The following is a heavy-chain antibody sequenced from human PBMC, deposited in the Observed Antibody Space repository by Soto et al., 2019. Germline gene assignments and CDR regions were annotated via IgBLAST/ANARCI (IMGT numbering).Heavy chain of an antibody. D-gene: IGHD1-26*01. CDR3: AHSALQTGDFDY. V-gene: IGHV2-5*02. CDR2: IYWDDDK. J-gene: IGHJ4*02. Sequence: QITLKESGPTLVKPTQTLTLTCTFSGFSLSTSGVSVGWIRQPPGKALECLALIYWDDDKGNSPTLKGRLTFTKETSKNLLVLTMTNMDPVDTATYYCAHSALQTGDFDYWGQGTLVTVSS. CDR1: GFSLSTSGVS.